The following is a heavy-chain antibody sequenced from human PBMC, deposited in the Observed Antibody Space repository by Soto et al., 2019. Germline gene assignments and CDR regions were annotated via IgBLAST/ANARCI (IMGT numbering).Heavy chain of an antibody. J-gene: IGHJ4*02. D-gene: IGHD1-26*01. CDR2: ITRTDST. V-gene: IGHV3-23*01. CDR1: GFTFSNYA. CDR3: AKALVGEVGATDY. Sequence: PGGSLRLSCTASGFTFSNYAMSWVRQAPGKGLEWVSAITRTDSTYYADSVKGRFTISRDNFRNTLYLQMNSLGAEDAALYYCAKALVGEVGATDYWGQGTLVTVSS.